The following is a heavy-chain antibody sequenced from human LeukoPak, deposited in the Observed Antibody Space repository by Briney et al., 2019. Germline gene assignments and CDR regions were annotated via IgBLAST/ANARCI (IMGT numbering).Heavy chain of an antibody. Sequence: GGSLRLSCLASGYTFSSYSINWVRQAPGKGLEWVSSISVRSNYIYYADSVRGRFRISRDDARDSLYLQMNSLRAEDTAVYYCVRLRRNSDTSGFYYYNDFWGQGTLVTVSS. CDR2: ISVRSNYI. V-gene: IGHV3-21*01. CDR1: GYTFSSYS. D-gene: IGHD3-22*01. J-gene: IGHJ4*02. CDR3: VRLRRNSDTSGFYYYNDF.